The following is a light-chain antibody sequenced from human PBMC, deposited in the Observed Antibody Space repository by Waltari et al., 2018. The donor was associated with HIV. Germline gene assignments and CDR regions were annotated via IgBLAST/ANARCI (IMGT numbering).Light chain of an antibody. Sequence: DIQITQSPSPLSASVGDPVTITCPASQNINNYLNWYQQRPGKPPKLLIYGASSLQPGVPSRFSARTSGANFTLTITRLQPEDFASYYCQQSFSAAITLGQGTRL. CDR2: GAS. J-gene: IGKJ5*01. V-gene: IGKV1-39*01. CDR1: QNINNY. CDR3: QQSFSAAIT.